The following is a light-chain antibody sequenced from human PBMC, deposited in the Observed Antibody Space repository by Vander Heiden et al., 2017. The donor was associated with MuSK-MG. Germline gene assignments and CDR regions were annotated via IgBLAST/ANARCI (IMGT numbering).Light chain of an antibody. J-gene: IGKJ2*04. Sequence: ELVLTQSPGTLSLSPGERVTLSCRASQSASSNYLAWFQQKPGQAPRLLIYDASSRATGIPDRFSGSGSGTDFTLTISRLEPEDFAVYYCQQYSNSPCSFGQGTKLEIK. V-gene: IGKV3-20*01. CDR1: QSASSNY. CDR2: DAS. CDR3: QQYSNSPCS.